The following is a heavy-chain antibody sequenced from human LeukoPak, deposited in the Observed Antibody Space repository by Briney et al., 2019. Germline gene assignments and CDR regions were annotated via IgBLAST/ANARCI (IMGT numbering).Heavy chain of an antibody. V-gene: IGHV3-21*01. CDR3: ARGHTAVTRHFDF. CDR2: ISSGSSAI. D-gene: IGHD4-17*01. J-gene: IGHJ4*02. CDR1: GFTFSSYE. Sequence: KPGGSLRLSCAASGFTFSSYEMNWVRQAPGKGLEWVSIISSGSSAIFSADALKGRFTISRDDAKNLLYLDMNSLRAEDTAVYYCARGHTAVTRHFDFWGQGTLVTVSS.